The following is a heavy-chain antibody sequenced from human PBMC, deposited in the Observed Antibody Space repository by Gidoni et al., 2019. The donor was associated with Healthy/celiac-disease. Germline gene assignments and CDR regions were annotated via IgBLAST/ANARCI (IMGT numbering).Heavy chain of an antibody. CDR3: ARGNYYDSSGYFIFFDY. V-gene: IGHV1-3*01. J-gene: IGHJ4*02. CDR1: GYTFTSYA. Sequence: VQLVQSGAEVKKPGASVKVYCKASGYTFTSYAMPWVRQAPGQRLEWMGWINAGNGNTKYSQKFQGRVTITRDTSASTAYMELSSLRSEDTAVYYCARGNYYDSSGYFIFFDYWGQGTLVTVSS. CDR2: INAGNGNT. D-gene: IGHD3-22*01.